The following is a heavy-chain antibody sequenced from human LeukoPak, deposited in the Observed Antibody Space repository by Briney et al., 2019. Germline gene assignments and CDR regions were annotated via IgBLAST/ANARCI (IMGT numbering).Heavy chain of an antibody. CDR2: IHYSGST. J-gene: IGHJ5*02. CDR3: ASNGPTGSGWFDP. CDR1: GGSISSSSYY. V-gene: IGHV4-39*07. D-gene: IGHD6-19*01. Sequence: PSETLSLTCTVPGGSISSSSYYWGWIRQPPGKGLEWIGSIHYSGSTNYNPSLKSRVTISVDTSKNQFSLKLSSVTAADTAVYYCASNGPTGSGWFDPWGQGTLVTVSS.